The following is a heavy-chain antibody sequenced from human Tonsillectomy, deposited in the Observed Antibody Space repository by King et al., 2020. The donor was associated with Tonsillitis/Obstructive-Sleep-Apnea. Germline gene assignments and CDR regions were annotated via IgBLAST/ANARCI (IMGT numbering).Heavy chain of an antibody. CDR2: IYYSGST. Sequence: QLQESGPGLVKPSETLSLTCTVSGGSISSSSYYWGWIRQPPGKGLEWIGSIYYSGSTYYNPSLKSRVTISVDTSKNQFSLKLSSVTAADTAVYYCARQLVTIFGVVIRGFDYWGQGTLVTVSS. CDR1: GGSISSSSYY. CDR3: ARQLVTIFGVVIRGFDY. D-gene: IGHD3-3*01. J-gene: IGHJ4*02. V-gene: IGHV4-39*01.